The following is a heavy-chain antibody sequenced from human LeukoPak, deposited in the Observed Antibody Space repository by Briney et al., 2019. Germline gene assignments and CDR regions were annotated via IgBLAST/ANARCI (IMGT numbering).Heavy chain of an antibody. Sequence: SETLSLTCTVSGGSISSYYWSWIRQPPGKGLEWIGYIYYSGTTNYNPSLKSRVTVSVDTSKNQFSLKLSSVTAADTAVYYCARHVNTIMVKAHFDYWGQGTLVTVSS. D-gene: IGHD5-18*01. CDR3: ARHVNTIMVKAHFDY. J-gene: IGHJ4*02. CDR1: GGSISSYY. V-gene: IGHV4-59*08. CDR2: IYYSGTT.